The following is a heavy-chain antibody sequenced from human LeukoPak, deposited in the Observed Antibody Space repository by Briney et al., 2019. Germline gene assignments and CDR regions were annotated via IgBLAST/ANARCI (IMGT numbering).Heavy chain of an antibody. Sequence: GESLKISCKGSGYSFTSYWIGWVRQMPGKGLEWMGIIYPGDSDTRYSPSFQGQVTISADKSISTAYLQWSSLKASDTAMYYCARYGGCTNGVCYDYYYYGMDVWGQGTTVTVSS. J-gene: IGHJ6*02. V-gene: IGHV5-51*01. CDR2: IYPGDSDT. D-gene: IGHD2-8*01. CDR3: ARYGGCTNGVCYDYYYYGMDV. CDR1: GYSFTSYW.